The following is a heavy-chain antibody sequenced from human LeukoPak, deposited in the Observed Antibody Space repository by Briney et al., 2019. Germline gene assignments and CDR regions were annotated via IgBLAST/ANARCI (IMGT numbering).Heavy chain of an antibody. CDR2: ISAYNGNT. CDR1: GYTFTSYG. Sequence: GASVKVSCKASGYTFTSYGISWVRQAPGQGLEWMGWISAYNGNTNYAQKLQGRVTMTTDTSTSTAYMELRSLRSDDTAVYYCARDIVVVVAGSDAFDIWGQGTMVTVSS. J-gene: IGHJ3*02. CDR3: ARDIVVVVAGSDAFDI. D-gene: IGHD2-15*01. V-gene: IGHV1-18*01.